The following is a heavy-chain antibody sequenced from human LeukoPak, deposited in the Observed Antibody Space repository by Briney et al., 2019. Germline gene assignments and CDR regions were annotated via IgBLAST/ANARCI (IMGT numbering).Heavy chain of an antibody. CDR2: IYNSRST. D-gene: IGHD2-2*01. CDR1: GGSISSGGYY. V-gene: IGHV4-31*03. Sequence: PSQTLSLTCTVSGGSISSGGYYWSWIRQHPGKGLKWIGYIYNSRSTYYNPSLKSRVTISVDTSKNQFSLKLSSVTAADTAVYYCARVGGPISLTIVVVPAARGWFDPWGQGTLVTVSS. CDR3: ARVGGPISLTIVVVPAARGWFDP. J-gene: IGHJ5*02.